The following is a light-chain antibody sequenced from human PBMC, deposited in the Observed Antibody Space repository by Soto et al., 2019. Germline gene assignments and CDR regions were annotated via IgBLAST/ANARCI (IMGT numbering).Light chain of an antibody. Sequence: QSVLTQPPSVSVAPGQRVTISCTGSSSNIGAGYDVNWYQQLPGTAPKLLIYGNSNRPSGVPDRFAGSKSGNSASLAITGLQAEDDADYYCQSYDSSLSGWVFGGGTKLTVL. CDR3: QSYDSSLSGWV. CDR1: SSNIGAGYD. V-gene: IGLV1-40*01. CDR2: GNS. J-gene: IGLJ3*02.